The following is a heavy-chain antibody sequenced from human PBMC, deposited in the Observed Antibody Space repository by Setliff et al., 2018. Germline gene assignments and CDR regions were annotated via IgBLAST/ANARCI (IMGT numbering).Heavy chain of an antibody. CDR2: INPNDGYT. Sequence: ASVKVSCKASGHSLTSNHFHWGRQAPGKGLEWMGTINPNDGYTIYAPAFQGRVAMTTDEPTSTAYMELSSLKSEDTAMYYCAREGVDTRSSTDYRYYMDVWGKGTTVTVSS. V-gene: IGHV1-46*01. J-gene: IGHJ6*03. CDR3: AREGVDTRSSTDYRYYMDV. CDR1: GHSLTSNH. D-gene: IGHD2-15*01.